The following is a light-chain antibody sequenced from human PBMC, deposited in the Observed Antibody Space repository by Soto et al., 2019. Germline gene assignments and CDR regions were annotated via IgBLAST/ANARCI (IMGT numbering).Light chain of an antibody. J-gene: IGKJ4*01. V-gene: IGKV1-27*01. CDR1: QGIKNY. CDR2: AAS. Sequence: DIQVTQYPSSLSASVGDRVTITCRASQGIKNYLAWYQQKPGEIPKLLIYAASTLESGIPPRFSGSGSGTDFTLTINNLQPEDVATYYCQRYYNAPFTFGGGTKAEIK. CDR3: QRYYNAPFT.